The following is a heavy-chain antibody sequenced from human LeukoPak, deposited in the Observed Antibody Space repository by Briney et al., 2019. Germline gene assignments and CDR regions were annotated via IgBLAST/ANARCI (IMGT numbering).Heavy chain of an antibody. CDR3: TKDLGYLDAFDI. D-gene: IGHD5-18*01. J-gene: IGHJ3*02. CDR2: IKQDGSEK. CDR1: GFTFSSYW. V-gene: IGHV3-7*03. Sequence: GGSLRLSCAASGFTFSSYWMSWVRQAPGKGLEWVANIKQDGSEKYYVDSVKGRFTISRDNSKNTLYLQMNSLRAEDTAVYYCTKDLGYLDAFDIWGQGTMVTVSS.